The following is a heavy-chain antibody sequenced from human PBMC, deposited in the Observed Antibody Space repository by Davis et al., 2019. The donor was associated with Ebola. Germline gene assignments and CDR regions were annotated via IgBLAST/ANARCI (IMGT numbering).Heavy chain of an antibody. J-gene: IGHJ6*02. V-gene: IGHV1-69*10. CDR2: IIPILGIA. CDR3: ARTRYGDYGMDV. CDR1: GATFSSYA. Sequence: AASVKVSCKASGATFSSYAISWVRQAPGQGLEWMGGIIPILGIANYAQKFQGRVTITADKSTSTAYMELSSLRSEDTAVYYCARTRYGDYGMDVWGQGTTVTVSS. D-gene: IGHD3-9*01.